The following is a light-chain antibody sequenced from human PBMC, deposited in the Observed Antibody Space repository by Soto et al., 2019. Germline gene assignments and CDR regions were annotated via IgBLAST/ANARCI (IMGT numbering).Light chain of an antibody. V-gene: IGKV3-15*01. CDR2: GAS. J-gene: IGKJ1*01. CDR1: QSVSSN. Sequence: EIVMTQSPATLSVSPGERATFSCRASQSVSSNLAWYQQKPGQAPRLLIYGASIRATGIPARFSGSGSGTEFTLTISTLQSEDSATYYCQQSYGTPWTFGQGTKVEIK. CDR3: QQSYGTPWT.